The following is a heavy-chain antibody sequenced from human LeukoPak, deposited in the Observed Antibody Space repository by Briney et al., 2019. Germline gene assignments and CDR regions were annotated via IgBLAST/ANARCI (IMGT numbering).Heavy chain of an antibody. V-gene: IGHV3-30*18. CDR1: GFTFSSYG. CDR3: AKAFPLFYYDSSGYDREADY. J-gene: IGHJ4*02. Sequence: GGSLRLSCAASGFTFSSYGMHWVRQAPGKGLEWVAVISYDGSNKYYADSVKGRFTISRDNSKNTLYLQMNSLRVEDTAVYYCAKAFPLFYYDSSGYDREADYWGQGTLVTVSS. CDR2: ISYDGSNK. D-gene: IGHD3-22*01.